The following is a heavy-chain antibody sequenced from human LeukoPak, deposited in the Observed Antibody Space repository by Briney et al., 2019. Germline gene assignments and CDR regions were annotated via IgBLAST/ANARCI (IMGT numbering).Heavy chain of an antibody. J-gene: IGHJ3*02. CDR3: ARECSRWCAFDI. CDR2: INHSGST. Sequence: MTSETLSLTCAVYGGSFSGYYWSWIRQPPGKGLEWIGEINHSGSTNYNPSLKSRVTISVDTSKNQFSLKLSPVTAADTAAYYCARECSRWCAFDIWGQGTMVTVSS. D-gene: IGHD2-21*01. CDR1: GGSFSGYY. V-gene: IGHV4-34*01.